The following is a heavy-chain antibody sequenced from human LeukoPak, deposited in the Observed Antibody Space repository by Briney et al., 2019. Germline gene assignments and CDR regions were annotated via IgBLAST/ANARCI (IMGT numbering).Heavy chain of an antibody. Sequence: GGSLRLSCAASGFIVSGDFMSWVRQAPGKGLEWVSVIYSDGSTYYADSVKGRFTISRDNAKNSLYLQMNSLRAEDTAVYYCARILSSCWGQGTLVTVSS. CDR3: ARILSSC. CDR1: GFIVSGDF. D-gene: IGHD2/OR15-2a*01. V-gene: IGHV3-66*01. J-gene: IGHJ4*02. CDR2: IYSDGST.